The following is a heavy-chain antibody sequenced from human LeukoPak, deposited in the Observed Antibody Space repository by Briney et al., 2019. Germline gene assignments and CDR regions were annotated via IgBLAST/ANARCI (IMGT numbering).Heavy chain of an antibody. Sequence: QTGGSLRLSCAASGFTFSSYSMNWVRQAPGKGLEWVSYISSSSSTIYYADSVKGRFTISRDNSKNTLYLQMNSLRAEDTAVYYCAKGEYYGSGSYYNVFDYWGQGTLVTVSS. CDR1: GFTFSSYS. CDR3: AKGEYYGSGSYYNVFDY. D-gene: IGHD3-10*01. J-gene: IGHJ4*02. CDR2: ISSSSSTI. V-gene: IGHV3-48*01.